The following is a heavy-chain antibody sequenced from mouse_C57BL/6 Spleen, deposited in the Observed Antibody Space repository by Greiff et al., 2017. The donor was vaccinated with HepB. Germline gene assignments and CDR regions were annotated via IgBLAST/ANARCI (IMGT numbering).Heavy chain of an antibody. V-gene: IGHV2-2*01. Sequence: VKLVESGPGLVQPSQSLSITCTVSGFSLTSYGVHWVRQSPGKGLEWLGVIWSGGSTDYNAAFISRLSISKDNSKSQVFFKMNSLQADDTAIYYCASNYYGRAMDYWGQGTSVTVSS. D-gene: IGHD1-1*01. CDR3: ASNYYGRAMDY. CDR1: GFSLTSYG. CDR2: IWSGGST. J-gene: IGHJ4*01.